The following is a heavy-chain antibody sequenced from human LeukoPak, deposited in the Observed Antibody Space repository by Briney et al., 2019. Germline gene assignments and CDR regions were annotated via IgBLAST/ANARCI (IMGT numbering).Heavy chain of an antibody. Sequence: GASVKVSCKASGGTFSSYAISWVRQATGQGLEWMGWMNPNSGITGYAQKFQGRVTISRNTSISTAYMELSSLRSEDTAVYYCAREDYYDSGSNDYWGQGTLVTVSS. J-gene: IGHJ4*02. V-gene: IGHV1-8*03. CDR2: MNPNSGIT. CDR3: AREDYYDSGSNDY. CDR1: GGTFSSYA. D-gene: IGHD3-22*01.